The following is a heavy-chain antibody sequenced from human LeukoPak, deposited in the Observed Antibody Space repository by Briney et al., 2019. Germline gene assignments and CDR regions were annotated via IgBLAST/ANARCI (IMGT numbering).Heavy chain of an antibody. J-gene: IGHJ4*02. D-gene: IGHD3-22*01. CDR1: GFSFRSHW. CDR3: ARDPVDSSGYYSPHDALDY. Sequence: GGSLRLSCAASGFSFRSHWMSWVRQAPGKGLEWVANINQDGSDKQYVDSVKGRFTISRDNAKNSLYLQINSLRAEDTAVYYCARDPVDSSGYYSPHDALDYWGQGTLVTVSS. V-gene: IGHV3-7*01. CDR2: INQDGSDK.